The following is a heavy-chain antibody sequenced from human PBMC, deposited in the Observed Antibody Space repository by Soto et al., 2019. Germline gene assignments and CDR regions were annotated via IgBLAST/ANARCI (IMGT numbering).Heavy chain of an antibody. J-gene: IGHJ1*01. CDR2: IYYSGST. D-gene: IGHD2-15*01. CDR3: ARHKGVRHNGIVVVVAHYSFQH. Sequence: SETLSLTCTVSGGSISSSSYYWGWIRQPPGKGLEWIGSIYYSGSTYYNPSLKSRVTISVDTSKNQFSLKLSSVTAADTAVYYCARHKGVRHNGIVVVVAHYSFQHWGQGTLVTLSS. V-gene: IGHV4-39*01. CDR1: GGSISSSSYY.